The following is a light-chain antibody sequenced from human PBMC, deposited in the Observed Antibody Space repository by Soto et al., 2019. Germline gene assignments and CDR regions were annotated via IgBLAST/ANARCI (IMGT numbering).Light chain of an antibody. V-gene: IGKV3-15*01. J-gene: IGKJ2*01. CDR1: QSVTSK. Sequence: EVVMTQSPATLSVSPGERVTLSCRASQSVTSKLAWYQQKPGQAPRLLIYDASTRATGIPARFSGSGSGTEFTLTITSRQSEDFAVYYCQQYKNWYTFGQGTKLEIK. CDR2: DAS. CDR3: QQYKNWYT.